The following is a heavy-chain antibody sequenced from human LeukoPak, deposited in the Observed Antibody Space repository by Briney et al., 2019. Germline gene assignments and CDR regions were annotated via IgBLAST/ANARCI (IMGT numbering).Heavy chain of an antibody. CDR2: ISWNSGSI. CDR3: ARGSGSRFKAGTFDY. CDR1: GFTPDHYA. D-gene: IGHD1-26*01. Sequence: TGRSLRLSCAASGFTPDHYAIPPAPHPPPPRLEWVSGISWNSGSIGHADSVKGRFTISRDNAKNSLYLQMNSLRAEDMALYYCARGSGSRFKAGTFDYWGQGTLVTVSS. J-gene: IGHJ4*02. V-gene: IGHV3-9*02.